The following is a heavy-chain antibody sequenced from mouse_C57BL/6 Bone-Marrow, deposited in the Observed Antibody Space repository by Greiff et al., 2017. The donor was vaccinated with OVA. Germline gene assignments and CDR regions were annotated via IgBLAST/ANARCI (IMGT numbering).Heavy chain of an antibody. CDR2: ISDGGSYT. V-gene: IGHV5-4*03. Sequence: EVMLVESGGGLVKPGGSLKLSCAASGFTFSSYAMSWVRQTPEKRLEWVATISDGGSYTYYPDNVKGRFTISRDNAKNNLYLQMSHLKSEDTAMYYCARVYDGYPFDYWGQGTTLTVSS. J-gene: IGHJ2*01. CDR3: ARVYDGYPFDY. D-gene: IGHD2-3*01. CDR1: GFTFSSYA.